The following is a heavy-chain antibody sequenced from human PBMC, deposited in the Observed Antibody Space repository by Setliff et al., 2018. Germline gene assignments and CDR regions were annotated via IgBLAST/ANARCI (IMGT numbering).Heavy chain of an antibody. CDR2: INHSGST. CDR3: TVYNTGSSKDHY. D-gene: IGHD2-8*02. CDR1: GGSISSGGYS. V-gene: IGHV4-30-2*01. J-gene: IGHJ4*02. Sequence: PSETLSLTCAVSGGSISSGGYSWSWIRQPPGKGLEWIGEINHSGSTNYNPSLKSQVTISVDTSKNQFSLKLSSVTAADTALYYCTVYNTGSSKDHYWGQGTPVTVS.